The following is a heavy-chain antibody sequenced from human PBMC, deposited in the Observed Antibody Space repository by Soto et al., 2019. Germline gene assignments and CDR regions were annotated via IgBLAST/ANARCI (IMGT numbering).Heavy chain of an antibody. D-gene: IGHD2-8*02. V-gene: IGHV3-30-3*01. CDR1: GFTFSSYA. CDR3: ARGGGWYYFDY. CDR2: ISYDGSNK. Sequence: GSLRLSCAASGFTFSSYAMHCVRQAPGKGLEWVAVISYDGSNKYYADSVKGRFTISRDNSKNTLYLQMNSLRAEDTAVYYCARGGGWYYFDYSGQGTLVTVAS. J-gene: IGHJ4*02.